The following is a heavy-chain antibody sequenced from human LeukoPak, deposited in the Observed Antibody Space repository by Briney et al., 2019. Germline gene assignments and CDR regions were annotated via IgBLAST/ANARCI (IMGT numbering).Heavy chain of an antibody. V-gene: IGHV4-59*01. CDR2: IYYSGST. CDR1: GGSISSYY. J-gene: IGHJ3*02. Sequence: SETLSLTCTVSGGSISSYYWSWIRQPPGKGLEWIGYIYYSGSTNYNPSLKSRVTISVDTSKNQFSLKLSSVTVADTAVYYCARVAPNYDFGSGYYIGAFDIWGQGTMVTVSS. CDR3: ARVAPNYDFGSGYYIGAFDI. D-gene: IGHD3-3*01.